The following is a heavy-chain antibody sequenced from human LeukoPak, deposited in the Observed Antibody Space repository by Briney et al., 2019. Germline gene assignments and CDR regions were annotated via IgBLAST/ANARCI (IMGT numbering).Heavy chain of an antibody. J-gene: IGHJ4*02. D-gene: IGHD3-3*01. V-gene: IGHV1-69*04. CDR3: ARGYYDFWSGYYTHFDY. CDR2: IIPILGIA. Sequence: SVKVSCKASGYTFTSYGISWVRQAPGQGLEWMGRIIPILGIANYAQKFQGRVTITADKSTSTAYMELSSLRSEDTAVYYCARGYYDFWSGYYTHFDYWGQGTLVTVSS. CDR1: GYTFTSYG.